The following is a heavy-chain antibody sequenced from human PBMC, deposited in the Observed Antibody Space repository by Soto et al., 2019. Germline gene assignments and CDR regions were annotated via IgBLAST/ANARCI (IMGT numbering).Heavy chain of an antibody. V-gene: IGHV2-5*02. CDR3: THSCHLLLEY. CDR1: GFSLSISGVG. Sequence: QITLKESGPALVKPTQTLTLTCTFSGFSLSISGVGVSWIRQPPGKAPEWLALIYGDDDKFYSPSLKTRLTITKDTSKNQVVLSMTNMETVDTATYYCTHSCHLLLEYWGQGTLVTVSS. CDR2: IYGDDDK. D-gene: IGHD2-2*01. J-gene: IGHJ4*02.